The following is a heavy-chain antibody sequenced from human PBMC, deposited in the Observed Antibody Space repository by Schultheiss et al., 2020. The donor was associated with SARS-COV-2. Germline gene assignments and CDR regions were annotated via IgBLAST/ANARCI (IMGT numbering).Heavy chain of an antibody. V-gene: IGHV4-39*07. CDR3: ARVPYGYSSSWGWYFDL. J-gene: IGHJ2*01. CDR1: SGSISNTIYY. Sequence: GSLRLSCTVSSGSISNTIYYWGWIRQPPGKGLEWIGSIYYSGSTYYNPSLKSRVTISVDTSKNQFSLKLSSVTAADTAVYYCARVPYGYSSSWGWYFDLWGRGTLVTVSS. D-gene: IGHD6-13*01. CDR2: IYYSGST.